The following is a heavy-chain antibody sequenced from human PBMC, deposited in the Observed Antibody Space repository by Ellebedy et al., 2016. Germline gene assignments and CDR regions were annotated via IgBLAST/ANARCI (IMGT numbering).Heavy chain of an antibody. CDR2: ISYDGSNK. J-gene: IGHJ4*02. CDR3: VRGSGSSGWNF. V-gene: IGHV3-30-3*01. CDR1: GFTFNTYT. D-gene: IGHD6-19*01. Sequence: GGSLRLSCAASGFTFNTYTMHWVRQAPGKGLEWVAVISYDGSNKLYADSVKDRFTISRDNSKNTLSLQMNSLRTEDTAIYYCVRGSGSSGWNFWGQGTLVTVSS.